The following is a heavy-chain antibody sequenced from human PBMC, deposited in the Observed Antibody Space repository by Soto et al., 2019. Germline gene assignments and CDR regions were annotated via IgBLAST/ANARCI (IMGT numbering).Heavy chain of an antibody. CDR3: ARYVDSGYDYVYLGTKSSHSAFDI. Sequence: GASVKVSCKASGYTFTSYGISWVRQAPGQGLEWMGWISAYNGKTNYAQKLQGGVTMTADTSTSTAYMELRSLRSDDTAVYYCARYVDSGYDYVYLGTKSSHSAFDIWGQGTMVTVSS. J-gene: IGHJ3*02. CDR2: ISAYNGKT. CDR1: GYTFTSYG. V-gene: IGHV1-18*01. D-gene: IGHD5-12*01.